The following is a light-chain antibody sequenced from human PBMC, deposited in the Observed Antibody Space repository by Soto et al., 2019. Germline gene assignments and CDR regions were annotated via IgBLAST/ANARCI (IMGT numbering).Light chain of an antibody. V-gene: IGLV2-14*03. CDR2: DVS. CDR3: SSYTTSGTLV. Sequence: QSALTQPAPVSGSPGQSIIISCTGTSSDVGSYNYVSWYQHHPGKAPKFMIYDVSNRPSGVSNRFSGSKSGNTASLTISGLQAEDEADYYCSSYTTSGTLVFGSGTKVTVL. J-gene: IGLJ1*01. CDR1: SSDVGSYNY.